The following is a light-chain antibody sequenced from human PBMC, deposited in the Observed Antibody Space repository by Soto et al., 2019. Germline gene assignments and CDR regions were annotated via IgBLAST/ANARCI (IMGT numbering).Light chain of an antibody. J-gene: IGLJ1*01. CDR3: SSYTSSSTPLV. CDR1: SSDVGGYNY. Sequence: QSALTQPASVSGSPGQSITISCTGTSSDVGGYNYVSWYQQHPGKAPKLMIYDVSNRPSGVSNSFSGSKSGNTASLTISGLQAEDEADYCCSSYTSSSTPLVFGTGTKLTVL. V-gene: IGLV2-14*01. CDR2: DVS.